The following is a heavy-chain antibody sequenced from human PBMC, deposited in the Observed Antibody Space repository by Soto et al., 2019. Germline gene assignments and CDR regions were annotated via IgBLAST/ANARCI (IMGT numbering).Heavy chain of an antibody. CDR3: ARGPYYGDYDY. D-gene: IGHD4-17*01. CDR1: GGSFSGYY. Sequence: SETLSLTCAVYGGSFSGYYWSWIRQPPGKGLEWIGEINHSGSTNYNPSLKSRVTISVDTSKNQFSLKLSSVTAADTAVYYCARGPYYGDYDYWGQGTLVTVSS. V-gene: IGHV4-34*01. CDR2: INHSGST. J-gene: IGHJ4*02.